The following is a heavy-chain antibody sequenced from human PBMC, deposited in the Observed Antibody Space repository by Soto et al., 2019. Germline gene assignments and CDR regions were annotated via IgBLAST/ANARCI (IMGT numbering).Heavy chain of an antibody. CDR1: GGSISSNY. J-gene: IGHJ6*02. Sequence: SETLSLTCTVSGGSISSNYWSWIRQPPGQGLEWIGYIHYSGTTNYNPSLKSRVTMSVDTSQNQFSLKLTSVTAADTAVYYCATDYGDYDGGYYYYYGMDVWGQGTTVTVSS. V-gene: IGHV4-59*08. CDR2: IHYSGTT. D-gene: IGHD4-17*01. CDR3: ATDYGDYDGGYYYYYGMDV.